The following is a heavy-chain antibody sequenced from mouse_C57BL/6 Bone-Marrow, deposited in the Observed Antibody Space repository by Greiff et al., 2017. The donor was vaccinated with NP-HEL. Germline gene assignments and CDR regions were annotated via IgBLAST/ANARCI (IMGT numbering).Heavy chain of an antibody. D-gene: IGHD2-1*01. J-gene: IGHJ2*01. Sequence: VKLQQPGAELVKPGASVKLSCKASGYTFTSYWMQWVKQRPGQGLEWIGEIDPSDSYTNYNQKFKGKATLTVDTSSSTAYMQLSSLTSEDSAVYYCARFYGNYLYFDYWGQGTTLTVSS. CDR2: IDPSDSYT. CDR3: ARFYGNYLYFDY. V-gene: IGHV1-50*01. CDR1: GYTFTSYW.